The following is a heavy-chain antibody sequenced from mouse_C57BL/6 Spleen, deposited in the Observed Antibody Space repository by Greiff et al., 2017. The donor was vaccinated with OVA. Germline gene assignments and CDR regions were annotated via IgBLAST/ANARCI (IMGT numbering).Heavy chain of an antibody. CDR3: ASTTVYYFDY. CDR2: IYPGDGDT. CDR1: GYAFSSYW. J-gene: IGHJ2*01. D-gene: IGHD1-1*01. V-gene: IGHV1-80*01. Sequence: QVQLKESGAELVKPGASVKISCKASGYAFSSYWMNWVKQRPGKGLEWIGQIYPGDGDTNYNGKFKGKATLTADKSSSTAYMQLSSLTSEDSAVYFCASTTVYYFDYWGQGTTLTVSS.